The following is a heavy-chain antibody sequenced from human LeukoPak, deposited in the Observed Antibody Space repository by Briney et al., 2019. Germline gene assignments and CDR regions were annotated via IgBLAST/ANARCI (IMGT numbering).Heavy chain of an antibody. D-gene: IGHD1-26*01. CDR3: ARGAALVGATYSMDFDY. Sequence: ASVKVSCKASGYTFTSYAMHWVRQAPGQRLEWMGWINAGNGNTKYSQEFQGRVTITRDTSASTAYMELSSLRSEDMAVYYCARGAALVGATYSMDFDYWGQGTLVTVSS. V-gene: IGHV1-3*03. J-gene: IGHJ4*02. CDR1: GYTFTSYA. CDR2: INAGNGNT.